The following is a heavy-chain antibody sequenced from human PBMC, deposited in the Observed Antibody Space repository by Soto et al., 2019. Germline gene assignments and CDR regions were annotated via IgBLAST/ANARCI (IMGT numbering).Heavy chain of an antibody. D-gene: IGHD6-19*01. CDR2: INPSGGST. Sequence: ASVKVSCKASGYTFTSYYMHWVRQAPGQGLEWMGIINPSGGSTSYAQKFQGRVTMTRDTSTSTVYMELSSLRSEDTAVYYCASASSSGWLIDYWGQGTLVTVSS. CDR1: GYTFTSYY. V-gene: IGHV1-46*01. J-gene: IGHJ4*02. CDR3: ASASSSGWLIDY.